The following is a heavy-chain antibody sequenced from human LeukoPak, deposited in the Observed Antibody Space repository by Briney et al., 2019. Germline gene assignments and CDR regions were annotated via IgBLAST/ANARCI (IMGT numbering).Heavy chain of an antibody. Sequence: SETLSLTCAVYGGSFSGYYWSWIRQPPGKGLEWIGEINHSGSTNYNPSLKSRVTISVDTSKNQFSLKLSSVTAADTAVYYCARGKMYSSSWYNCWGQGTLVTVSS. CDR1: GGSFSGYY. CDR2: INHSGST. D-gene: IGHD6-13*01. V-gene: IGHV4-34*01. J-gene: IGHJ4*02. CDR3: ARGKMYSSSWYNC.